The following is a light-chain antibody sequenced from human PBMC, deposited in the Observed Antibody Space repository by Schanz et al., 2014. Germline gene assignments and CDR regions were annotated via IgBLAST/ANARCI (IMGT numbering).Light chain of an antibody. J-gene: IGLJ2*01. CDR1: NSNIGSNA. CDR2: TND. V-gene: IGLV1-44*01. Sequence: QSVLTQPPSVSGTPGQRVTVSCSGSNSNIGSNAVNWYQQFPGTAPKLLIYTNDQRPSGVPDRFSGSKSGTSASLAISGLQSEDEADYYCSSYTSSSTVVFGGGTKLTVL. CDR3: SSYTSSSTVV.